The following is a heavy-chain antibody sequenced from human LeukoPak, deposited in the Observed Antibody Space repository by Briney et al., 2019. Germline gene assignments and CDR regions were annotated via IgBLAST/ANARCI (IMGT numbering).Heavy chain of an antibody. J-gene: IGHJ4*02. CDR3: AKPRVGDFIVVVPAAEDC. CDR2: INGNGGGT. D-gene: IGHD2-2*01. CDR1: GFTFSSYA. V-gene: IGHV3-23*01. Sequence: PGGSLRLSCVASGFTFSSYAMSWVRQAPGKGLEWVPAINGNGGGTYYADSVKGRFTISRGNSKNTLFLQMNSLRAEDTAVYYCAKPRVGDFIVVVPAAEDCWGQGTLVTVSS.